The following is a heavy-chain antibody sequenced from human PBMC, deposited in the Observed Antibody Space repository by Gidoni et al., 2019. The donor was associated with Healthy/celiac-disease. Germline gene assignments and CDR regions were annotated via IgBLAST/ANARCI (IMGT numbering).Heavy chain of an antibody. CDR3: ARDSRGYFGWLFDY. CDR2: IWYDGSNK. J-gene: IGHJ4*02. Sequence: QVQLVEPGGGVVQPGRYVRLSCAASGFTFSSYGMQWVRQAPGKGLEWVAVIWYDGSNKYYADSVKGRFTISRDNSKNTLYLQMSSLRAEDTAVYYCARDSRGYFGWLFDYWGQGTLVTVSS. CDR1: GFTFSSYG. V-gene: IGHV3-33*01. D-gene: IGHD3-9*01.